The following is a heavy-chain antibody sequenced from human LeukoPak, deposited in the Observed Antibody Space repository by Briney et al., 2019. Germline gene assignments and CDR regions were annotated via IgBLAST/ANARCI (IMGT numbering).Heavy chain of an antibody. V-gene: IGHV3-7*01. D-gene: IGHD2-2*01. CDR3: ARGVGTAAAFDY. J-gene: IGHJ4*02. CDR1: GFTFSSYY. CDR2: MKQDGSEK. Sequence: GGSLRLSCAASGFTFSSYYMSWVRQAPGKGLEWVANMKQDGSEKYYMDSVKGRFTISRDNAKNSLYLQMSSLRAEDTAVYYCARGVGTAAAFDYWGQATLVTVSS.